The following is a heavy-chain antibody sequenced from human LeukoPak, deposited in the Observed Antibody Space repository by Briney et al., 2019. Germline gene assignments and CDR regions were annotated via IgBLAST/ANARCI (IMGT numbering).Heavy chain of an antibody. CDR1: GFTFSSYA. V-gene: IGHV3-21*04. CDR2: IGAGGTFT. CDR3: ARRYSSSGEWFDP. J-gene: IGHJ5*02. D-gene: IGHD6-13*01. Sequence: PGGSLRLSCTASGFTFSSYAMNWVRQAPGKGLEWVSGIGAGGTFTNYADSAKGRFTISRDNAKNSLYLQMNSLRAEDTAVYYCARRYSSSGEWFDPWGQGTLVTVSS.